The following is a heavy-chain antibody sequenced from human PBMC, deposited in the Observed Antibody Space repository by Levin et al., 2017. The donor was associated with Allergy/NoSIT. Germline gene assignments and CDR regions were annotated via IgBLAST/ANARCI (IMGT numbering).Heavy chain of an antibody. CDR3: AKDLLRWESRGNYFDY. V-gene: IGHV3-30*18. D-gene: IGHD2-21*01. Sequence: GGSLRLSCAASGFTFSSYGMHWVRQAPGKGLEWVAVISYDGSNKYYADSVKGRFTISRDNSKNTLYLQMNSLRAEDTAVYYCAKDLLRWESRGNYFDYWGQGTLVTVSA. CDR2: ISYDGSNK. J-gene: IGHJ4*02. CDR1: GFTFSSYG.